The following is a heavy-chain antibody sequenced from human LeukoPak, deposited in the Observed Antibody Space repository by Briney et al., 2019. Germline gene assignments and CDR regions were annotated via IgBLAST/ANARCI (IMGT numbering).Heavy chain of an antibody. D-gene: IGHD3-10*01. V-gene: IGHV3-15*01. J-gene: IGHJ6*02. CDR2: IKSKTDGGTT. CDR1: GFTFSDYY. CDR3: TTGPFDYYGSASYLASGMDV. Sequence: GGSLRLSCAASGFTFSDYYMSWIRQAPGKGLEWVGRIKSKTDGGTTDYTAPVKGRFTISRDDSKNTLYLQMNSLKTEDTAVYYCTTGPFDYYGSASYLASGMDVWGQGTTVTVSS.